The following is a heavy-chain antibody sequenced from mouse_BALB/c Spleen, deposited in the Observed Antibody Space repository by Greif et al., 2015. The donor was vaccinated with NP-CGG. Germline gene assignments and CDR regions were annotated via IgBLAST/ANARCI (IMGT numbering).Heavy chain of an antibody. V-gene: IGHV5-15*02. Sequence: EVKLMESGGGLVQPGGSRKLSCAASGFTFSDYGMAWVRQAPGKGPEWVAFISNLAYSIYYADTVTGRFTISRENAKNTLYLEMSSLRSEDTAMYYCARGYDYEGWPWFAYWGQGTLVTVSA. CDR3: ARGYDYEGWPWFAY. CDR1: GFTFSDYG. CDR2: ISNLAYSI. J-gene: IGHJ3*01. D-gene: IGHD2-4*01.